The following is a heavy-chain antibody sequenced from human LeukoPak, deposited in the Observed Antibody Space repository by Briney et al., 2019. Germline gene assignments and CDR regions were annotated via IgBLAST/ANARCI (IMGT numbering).Heavy chain of an antibody. Sequence: GGSLRLSCVGSGSTFTNAWMSWVRQAPGKGLEWIGRIKSKTDGGTTDYAAPVKGRFTISRDDSKETLYLQMNSLKTEDTGVYYCTTGGGSYRVVDYWGQGTLVTVSS. CDR1: GSTFTNAW. CDR2: IKSKTDGGTT. D-gene: IGHD1-26*01. V-gene: IGHV3-15*01. CDR3: TTGGGSYRVVDY. J-gene: IGHJ4*02.